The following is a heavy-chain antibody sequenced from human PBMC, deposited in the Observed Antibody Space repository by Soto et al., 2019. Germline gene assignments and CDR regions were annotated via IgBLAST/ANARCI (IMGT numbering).Heavy chain of an antibody. D-gene: IGHD1-26*01. V-gene: IGHV3-30*03. J-gene: IGHJ4*02. Sequence: QVQLVESGGGVVQPGRSLRLSCAASGFTFSRYGMHWVRQAPGKGLEWVAVISYDGSNKYYADSVKGRFTISRDNSKNTLYLQMNSLRAEDKAVYYCARSPYSVSYLAYFDYWGQGTLVTVSS. CDR2: ISYDGSNK. CDR3: ARSPYSVSYLAYFDY. CDR1: GFTFSRYG.